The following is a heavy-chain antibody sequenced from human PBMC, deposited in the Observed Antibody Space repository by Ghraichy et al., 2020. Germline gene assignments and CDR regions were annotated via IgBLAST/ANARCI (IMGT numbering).Heavy chain of an antibody. D-gene: IGHD5-18*01. CDR1: GFTFDDYA. Sequence: SLNISCAASGFTFDDYAMHWVRQAPGQGLEWVSGISWNSGSIGYADSVKGRFTISRDNAKNSLYLQMNSLRAEDTALYYCAKDTYSYGKYYFDYWGQGTLVTVSS. CDR2: ISWNSGSI. V-gene: IGHV3-9*01. J-gene: IGHJ4*02. CDR3: AKDTYSYGKYYFDY.